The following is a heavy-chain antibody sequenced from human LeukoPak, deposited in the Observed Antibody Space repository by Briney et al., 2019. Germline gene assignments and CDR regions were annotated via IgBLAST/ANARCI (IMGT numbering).Heavy chain of an antibody. CDR2: ISGSGGST. D-gene: IGHD5-12*01. J-gene: IGHJ4*02. CDR1: GFTFSSYA. V-gene: IGHV3-23*01. CDR3: AKSLTAKVATIGQDY. Sequence: GGSLRLSCAASGFTFSSYAMSWVRQAPGKGLEWVSAISGSGGSTYYADPVKGRFTISRDNSKNTLYLQMNSLRAEDTAVYYCAKSLTAKVATIGQDYWGQGTLVTVSS.